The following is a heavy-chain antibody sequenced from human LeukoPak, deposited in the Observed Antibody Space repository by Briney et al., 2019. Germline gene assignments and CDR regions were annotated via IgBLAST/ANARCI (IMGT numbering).Heavy chain of an antibody. J-gene: IGHJ4*02. CDR1: GFTFSSYG. V-gene: IGHV3-30*02. Sequence: LSGGSLRLSCAASGFTFSSYGMHWVRQAPGKGLEWVAVIWYDGSNKYYADSVKGRFTISRDNSKNTLYLQMNSLRAEDTAVYYCAKSESGDSSGSEGDYWGQGTLVTVSS. CDR3: AKSESGDSSGSEGDY. CDR2: IWYDGSNK. D-gene: IGHD6-19*01.